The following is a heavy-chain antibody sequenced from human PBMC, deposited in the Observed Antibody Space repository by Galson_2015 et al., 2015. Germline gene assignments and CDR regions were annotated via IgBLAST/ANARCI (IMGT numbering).Heavy chain of an antibody. CDR2: IYYSGST. J-gene: IGHJ4*02. V-gene: IGHV4-61*01. Sequence: SETLSLTCTVSGGSVSSGSYYWSWIRQPPGKGLEWIGYIYYSGSTNYNPSLKSRVTISVDTSKNQFSLKLSSVTAADTAVYYRASTPAPRGLPPRDWGQGTLVTVPS. D-gene: IGHD3-10*01. CDR1: GGSVSSGSYY. CDR3: ASTPAPRGLPPRD.